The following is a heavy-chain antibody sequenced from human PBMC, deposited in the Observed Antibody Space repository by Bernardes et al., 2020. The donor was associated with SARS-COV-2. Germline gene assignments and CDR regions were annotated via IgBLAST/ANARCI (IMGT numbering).Heavy chain of an antibody. V-gene: IGHV1-18*04. D-gene: IGHD3-16*01. CDR2: NNPYTGNT. Sequence: VSVKVSCKASGYTFTSYGISWVRQAPGQGLEWLAYNNPYTGNTDYAQKVHGRVTMTSDTSTSTAYMELRSLRSDDTAVYYCARDYALVDYWGQGTLVTVSS. CDR1: GYTFTSYG. J-gene: IGHJ4*02. CDR3: ARDYALVDY.